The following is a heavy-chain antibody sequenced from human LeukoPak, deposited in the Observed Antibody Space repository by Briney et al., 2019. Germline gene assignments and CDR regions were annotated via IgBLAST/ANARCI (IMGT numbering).Heavy chain of an antibody. D-gene: IGHD3-22*01. J-gene: IGHJ5*02. CDR1: GGSISVYY. Sequence: SETLSLTCTVSGGSISVYYWSSIRQPPGKGLEWIGYVYDSGSTKYNPSLKSRVTISVDTSNDQFSLKLTSVTAADTAVYYCARSSRDSSGYSDLDPWGQGILVTVSS. CDR3: ARSSRDSSGYSDLDP. V-gene: IGHV4-59*01. CDR2: VYDSGST.